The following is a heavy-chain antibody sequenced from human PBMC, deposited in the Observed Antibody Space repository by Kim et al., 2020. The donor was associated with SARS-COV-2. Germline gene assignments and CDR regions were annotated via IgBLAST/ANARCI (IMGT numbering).Heavy chain of an antibody. J-gene: IGHJ5*02. CDR3: SKDATSNGWPTFLP. D-gene: IGHD6-19*01. CDR1: GFTFTSRA. V-gene: IGHV3-23*01. CDR2: INNGGNP. Sequence: GGSLRLSCVASGFTFTSRAMSWVRQSPVKGLEWVASINNGGNPYYSNSAKGRFSTSRDITKDTPYLLMNSLRADDTALNYCSKDATSNGWPTFLPWG.